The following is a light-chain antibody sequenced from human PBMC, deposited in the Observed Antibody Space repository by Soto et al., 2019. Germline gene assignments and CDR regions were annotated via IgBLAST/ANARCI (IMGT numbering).Light chain of an antibody. J-gene: IGLJ1*01. CDR2: EVS. Sequence: QSALTQPASVSGSPGQSITISCTGTSSDVGGYKYVSWYQQHPGKAPKLIIYEVSNRPSGVSNRFSGSKSGNTASLTISGLQAEDEADYYCSSYTSSSTLLYVFGTGTSSPS. CDR3: SSYTSSSTLLYV. CDR1: SSDVGGYKY. V-gene: IGLV2-14*01.